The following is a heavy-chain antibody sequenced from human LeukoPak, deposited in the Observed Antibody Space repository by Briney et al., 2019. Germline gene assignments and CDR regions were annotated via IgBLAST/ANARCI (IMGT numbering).Heavy chain of an antibody. CDR3: ARWAIGPQGFDI. J-gene: IGHJ3*02. D-gene: IGHD2-21*01. CDR2: IYYTGST. CDR1: GGSISSYY. V-gene: IGHV4-59*01. Sequence: SETLSLTCTVSGGSISSYYWSWIRQPPGKGLEWIGYIYYTGSTNYNSSLKSRVTIAVDTSNNQFSLKLYSVTAADTAIYFCARWAIGPQGFDIWGQGTMVTVSS.